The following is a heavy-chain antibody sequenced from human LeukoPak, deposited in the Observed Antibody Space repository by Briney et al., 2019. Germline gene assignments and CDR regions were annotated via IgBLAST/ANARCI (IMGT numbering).Heavy chain of an antibody. V-gene: IGHV3-9*01. CDR2: ISWNSGSI. CDR1: GFTFDDYA. Sequence: GRSLRLSCAASGFTFDDYAMHWVRQAPGKGLEWVSGISWNSGSIGYADSVKGRFTISRDNAKNSLYLQMNSLRAEDTAVYYCAKDLDYYGSSYWGQGTLVTVSS. D-gene: IGHD3-10*01. CDR3: AKDLDYYGSSY. J-gene: IGHJ4*02.